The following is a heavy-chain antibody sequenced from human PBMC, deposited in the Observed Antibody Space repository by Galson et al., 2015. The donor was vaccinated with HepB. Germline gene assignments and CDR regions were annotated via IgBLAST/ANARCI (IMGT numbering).Heavy chain of an antibody. CDR3: ASLGPYKYDTRAFLHPFDV. V-gene: IGHV3-21*01. Sequence: SMILSCAVAECMFINDNMNCVSQDPGKDLEWGSCITSDGSYSDYADSLKSRVTVSRDDANNSLFLQLNGLSAEDAAVYYCASLGPYKYDTRAFLHPFDVWGPGTVVTVSS. D-gene: IGHD3-22*01. CDR2: ITSDGSYS. J-gene: IGHJ4*01. CDR1: ECMFINDN.